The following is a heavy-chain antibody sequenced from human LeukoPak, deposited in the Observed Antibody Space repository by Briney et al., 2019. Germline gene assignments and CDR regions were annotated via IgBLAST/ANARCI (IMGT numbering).Heavy chain of an antibody. CDR2: IWSNGNNV. Sequence: PGGSLRLSCAASGFTFSKYGMHWIRQAPGKGLERVAVIWSNGNNVYYVESVKGRFTISRDNSKNTLYLQMNSLRAEDTAVYYCAKDSYGSGTTADYWGQGTLVTVSS. V-gene: IGHV3-33*06. CDR3: AKDSYGSGTTADY. D-gene: IGHD3-10*01. CDR1: GFTFSKYG. J-gene: IGHJ4*02.